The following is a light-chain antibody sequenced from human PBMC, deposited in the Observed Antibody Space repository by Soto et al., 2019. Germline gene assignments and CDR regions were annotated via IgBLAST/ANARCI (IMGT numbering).Light chain of an antibody. V-gene: IGLV2-14*01. CDR3: SSYTSSTNYV. CDR2: EVS. CDR1: SIDIAPYNY. J-gene: IGLJ1*01. Sequence: ALTQPASVSGSPGQSLTISCTGTSIDIAPYNYVSWYQQHPGKAPKLIIYEVSYRPSGISNRSSGSKSGNTASLTISGLQAEDEADYYCSSYTSSTNYVFGTGTKVTVL.